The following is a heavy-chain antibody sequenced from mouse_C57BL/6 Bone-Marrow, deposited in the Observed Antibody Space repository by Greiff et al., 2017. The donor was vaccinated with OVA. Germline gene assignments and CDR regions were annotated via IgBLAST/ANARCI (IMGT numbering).Heavy chain of an antibody. Sequence: EVQVVESGPELVKPGASVKISCKASGYSFTGYYMNWVKQSPEKSLEWIGEINPSTGGTTYNQKFKAKATLTVDKSSSTAYMQLKSLTSEDSAVYYCAFYYDYDGSFAYWGQGTLVTVSA. J-gene: IGHJ3*01. V-gene: IGHV1-42*01. CDR2: INPSTGGT. CDR3: AFYYDYDGSFAY. D-gene: IGHD2-4*01. CDR1: GYSFTGYY.